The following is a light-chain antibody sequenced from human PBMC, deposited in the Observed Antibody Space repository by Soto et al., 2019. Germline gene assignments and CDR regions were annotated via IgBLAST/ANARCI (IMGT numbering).Light chain of an antibody. CDR2: AAS. CDR3: QQSYNTPLT. CDR1: QSISSY. Sequence: DIQLTQSPSFLSASVGDRVTITCRASQSISSYLNWYQQKPGKAPKLLIYAASSLQGGVPSRFSGSGSGTDFTLTISSLQVEDFATYYCQQSYNTPLTFGGGTKVDIK. J-gene: IGKJ4*01. V-gene: IGKV1-39*01.